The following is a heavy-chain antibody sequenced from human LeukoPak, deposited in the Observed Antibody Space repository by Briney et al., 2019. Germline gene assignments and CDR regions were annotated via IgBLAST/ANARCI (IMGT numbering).Heavy chain of an antibody. Sequence: ASVKVSCKASGYTFTGYYMHWVRQAPGQGLEWMGRINPNSGGTNYAQKFQGRVTMTRDTSISTAYMELSRLRSDDTAVYYCARDRFTFGGVIAIFGYWGQGTLVTVSS. D-gene: IGHD3-16*02. V-gene: IGHV1-2*06. CDR2: INPNSGGT. CDR1: GYTFTGYY. J-gene: IGHJ4*02. CDR3: ARDRFTFGGVIAIFGY.